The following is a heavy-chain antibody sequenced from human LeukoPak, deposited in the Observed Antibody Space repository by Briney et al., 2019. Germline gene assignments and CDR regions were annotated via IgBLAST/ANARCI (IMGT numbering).Heavy chain of an antibody. CDR1: GFTFSSYA. CDR3: AKGYCSSTNCKESFFDY. D-gene: IGHD2-2*01. CDR2: ISASGGST. J-gene: IGHJ4*02. V-gene: IGHV3-23*01. Sequence: GGSLRLSCAASGFTFSSYAMNWVRQPPGKGLEWVSTISASGGSTYYFEKGRFTISRDNSKNTQYLQMNSLRAEDTAVYYCAKGYCSSTNCKESFFDYWGQGTLVTVSS.